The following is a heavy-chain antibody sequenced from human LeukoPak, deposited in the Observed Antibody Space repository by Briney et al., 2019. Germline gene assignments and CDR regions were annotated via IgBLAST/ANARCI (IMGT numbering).Heavy chain of an antibody. CDR3: ARDWRDYGDYVGLVDL. CDR2: MYYSGNT. J-gene: IGHJ5*02. D-gene: IGHD4-17*01. V-gene: IGHV4-39*07. Sequence: SETLSLTCTVSGGSFSSSSYFWGWIRQPPGKGLVWIGSMYYSGNTYYNPSLKSRVTISVDMSKNQFSLKLSSVTAADTAVYYCARDWRDYGDYVGLVDLWGQGTLVTVSS. CDR1: GGSFSSSSYF.